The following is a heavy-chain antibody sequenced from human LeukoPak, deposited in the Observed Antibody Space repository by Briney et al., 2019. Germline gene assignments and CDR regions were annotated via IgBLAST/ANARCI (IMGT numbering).Heavy chain of an antibody. J-gene: IGHJ6*02. CDR3: ARVVVVPAANYYYYYYGMDV. CDR1: GGTFTTHV. D-gene: IGHD2-2*01. V-gene: IGHV1-69*04. Sequence: ASVKVSCKASGGTFTTHVISWVRQAPGQGLEWMGRIIPILDSPKYAQKFQGRVTITADKSTSTAYLEVSSLTSEDTAVYYCARVVVVPAANYYYYYYGMDVWGQGTTVTVSS. CDR2: IIPILDSP.